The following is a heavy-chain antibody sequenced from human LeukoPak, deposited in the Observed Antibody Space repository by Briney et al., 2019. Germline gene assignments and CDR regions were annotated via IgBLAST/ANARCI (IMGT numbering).Heavy chain of an antibody. D-gene: IGHD3-10*01. CDR2: IMTSGERT. J-gene: IGHJ4*02. Sequence: PGGSLRLSCAASGFTFSHYSMNWVRQAPGKGVEWVSYIMTSGERTSYADSVKGRFTISRDNSKNTLYLHMNSLIPEDTAVYFCAKDWKFYYVSGSFFPDNWGQGTLVTVSS. CDR1: GFTFSHYS. V-gene: IGHV3-48*01. CDR3: AKDWKFYYVSGSFFPDN.